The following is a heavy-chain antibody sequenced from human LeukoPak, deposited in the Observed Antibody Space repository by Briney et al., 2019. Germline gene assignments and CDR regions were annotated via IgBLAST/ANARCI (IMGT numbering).Heavy chain of an antibody. CDR2: INAGNGNT. Sequence: ASVKVSCKASGYTFTSYAMHWVRQAPGQRLEWMGWINAGNGNTKYSQKFQGSVTITRDTSASTAYMELSSLRSEDTAVYYCARDGSLITMVRGVIITGPFDYWGQGTLVTVSS. J-gene: IGHJ4*02. CDR3: ARDGSLITMVRGVIITGPFDY. CDR1: GYTFTSYA. D-gene: IGHD3-10*01. V-gene: IGHV1-3*01.